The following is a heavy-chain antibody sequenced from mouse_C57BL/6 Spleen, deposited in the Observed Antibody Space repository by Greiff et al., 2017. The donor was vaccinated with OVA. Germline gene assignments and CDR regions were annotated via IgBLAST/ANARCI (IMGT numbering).Heavy chain of an antibody. CDR1: GFTFSDYY. CDR2: INYDGSST. D-gene: IGHD1-1*01. CDR3: ARDRDYYGSSPRYFDV. J-gene: IGHJ1*03. Sequence: EVQRVESEGGLVQPGSSMKLSCTASGFTFSDYYMAWVRQVPEKGLEWVANINYDGSSTYYLDSLKSRFIISRDNAKNILYLQMSSLKSEDTATYYCARDRDYYGSSPRYFDVWGTGTTVTVSS. V-gene: IGHV5-16*01.